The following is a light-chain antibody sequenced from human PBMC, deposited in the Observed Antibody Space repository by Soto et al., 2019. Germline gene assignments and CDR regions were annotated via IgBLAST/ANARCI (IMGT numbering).Light chain of an antibody. V-gene: IGLV2-23*02. Sequence: QSALTQPASVSGSPGQSITISCTGTSSDVGAYNYVSCYQQPPGKAPKLLIYGVSKRPSGVSNRFSGSKSGNTASLTISGLQAEDEADYYCCSYAGSSTFYVFGTGTKVTVL. CDR1: SSDVGAYNY. CDR3: CSYAGSSTFYV. J-gene: IGLJ1*01. CDR2: GVS.